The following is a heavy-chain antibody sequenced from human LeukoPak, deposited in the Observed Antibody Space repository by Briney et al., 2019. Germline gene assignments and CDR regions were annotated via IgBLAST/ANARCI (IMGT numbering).Heavy chain of an antibody. J-gene: IGHJ3*02. V-gene: IGHV2-70*04. Sequence: ESGPALVKPTQTLTLTCTFSGFSLSTTGMRVSWIRQPPGKALEWLARIDWDDDKFYSTSLKTRLTISKDTSKNQVVLTMTNMDPVDTATYYCARMVTNGGAFDIWGQGTMVTVST. CDR2: IDWDDDK. CDR3: ARMVTNGGAFDI. CDR1: GFSLSTTGMR. D-gene: IGHD2-8*01.